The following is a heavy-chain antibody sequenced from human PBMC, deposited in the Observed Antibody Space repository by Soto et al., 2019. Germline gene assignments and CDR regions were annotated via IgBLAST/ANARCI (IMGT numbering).Heavy chain of an antibody. J-gene: IGHJ6*02. Sequence: KPGGSLRLSCAASGFTFSNAWMSWVRQAPGKGLEWVGRIKSKTDGGTTDYAAPVKGRFTISRDDSKNTLYLQMNSLKTEDTAVYYCTTLGLTYYYDSSGSYGMDVWGQGTTVTVSS. CDR1: GFTFSNAW. CDR3: TTLGLTYYYDSSGSYGMDV. V-gene: IGHV3-15*01. D-gene: IGHD3-22*01. CDR2: IKSKTDGGTT.